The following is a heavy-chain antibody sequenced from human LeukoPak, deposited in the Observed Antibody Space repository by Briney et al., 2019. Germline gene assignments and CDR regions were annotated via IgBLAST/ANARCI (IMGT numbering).Heavy chain of an antibody. CDR2: INPNSGGT. CDR3: ARVRDYYDSSGYYIDY. J-gene: IGHJ4*02. Sequence: GASVKVSCKASGYTFTGYYMHWVRQAPGQGLERMGWINPNSGGTNYAQKFQGRVTMTRDTSISTAYMELSRLRSDDTAVYYCARVRDYYDSSGYYIDYWGQGTLVTVSS. V-gene: IGHV1-2*02. D-gene: IGHD3-22*01. CDR1: GYTFTGYY.